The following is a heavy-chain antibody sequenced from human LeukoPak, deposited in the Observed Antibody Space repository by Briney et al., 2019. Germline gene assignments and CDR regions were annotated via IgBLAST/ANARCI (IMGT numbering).Heavy chain of an antibody. D-gene: IGHD5-18*01. CDR2: INSSGSTI. CDR3: ARGARGYSYGYRSYYYYMDV. CDR1: GLTFSSYE. V-gene: IGHV3-48*03. J-gene: IGHJ6*03. Sequence: GGSLRLSCAASGLTFSSYEMNWVRQAPGKGLEWVSYINSSGSTIYYADSVKGRFTISRDNAKNSLYLQMNSLRAEDTAVYYCARGARGYSYGYRSYYYYMDVWGKGTTVTISS.